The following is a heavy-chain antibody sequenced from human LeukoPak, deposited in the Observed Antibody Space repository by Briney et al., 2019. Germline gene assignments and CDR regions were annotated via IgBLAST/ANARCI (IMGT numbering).Heavy chain of an antibody. J-gene: IGHJ4*02. CDR2: IIPILGIA. CDR3: ASTDSSGWYYFDY. Sequence: SVKVSCKASGGTFSSYTISWVRQAPGQGLEWMGRIIPILGIANYAQKFQGRVTITADKSTSAAYMELSSLRSEDTAVYYCASTDSSGWYYFDYWGQGTLVTVSS. D-gene: IGHD6-19*01. V-gene: IGHV1-69*02. CDR1: GGTFSSYT.